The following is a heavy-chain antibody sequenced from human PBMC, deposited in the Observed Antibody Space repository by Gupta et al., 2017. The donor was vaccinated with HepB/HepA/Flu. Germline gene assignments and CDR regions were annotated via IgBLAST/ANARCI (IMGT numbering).Heavy chain of an antibody. CDR3: VREETGTGLLGAFNL. CDR2: INSDGKRT. J-gene: IGHJ3*01. CDR1: GFPCTRPW. D-gene: IGHD1-7*01. Sequence: EEQLVESGGGSVLPGRALRLSCTASGFPCTRPWMPWVRQAPGKGLVWVLSINSDGKRTSYADSVKGRFTVSRDSANNTIYVQMNSLRVEETAVYYCVREETGTGLLGAFNLWGQGTEVTGSS. V-gene: IGHV3-74*01.